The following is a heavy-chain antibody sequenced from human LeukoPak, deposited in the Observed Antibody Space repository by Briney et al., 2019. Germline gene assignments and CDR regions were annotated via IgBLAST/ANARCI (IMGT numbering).Heavy chain of an antibody. J-gene: IGHJ4*02. CDR1: GYTFTGYY. CDR3: ARSWGGDSYEVDY. V-gene: IGHV1-2*02. Sequence: ASVKVSCKASGYTFTGYYMHWVRQAPGQGLEWMGWINPNSGGTNYAQKFQGRVTMTRDTSTSTVYMELSSLRSEDTAVYYCARSWGGDSYEVDYWGQGTLVTVSS. CDR2: INPNSGGT. D-gene: IGHD2-21*02.